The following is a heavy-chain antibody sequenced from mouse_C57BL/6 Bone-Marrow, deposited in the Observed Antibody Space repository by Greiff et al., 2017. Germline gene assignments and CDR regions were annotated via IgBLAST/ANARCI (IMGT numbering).Heavy chain of an antibody. J-gene: IGHJ4*01. Sequence: VQLQQSGPELVKPGASVKISCKASGYAFSSSWMNWVKQRPGKGLEWIGRIYPGDGDTNYNGKFKGKATLTADKSSSTAYMQLSSLTSEDSAVYYCAADYYGSSYDAMDYWGQGTSVTVSS. D-gene: IGHD1-1*01. CDR1: GYAFSSSW. CDR3: AADYYGSSYDAMDY. CDR2: IYPGDGDT. V-gene: IGHV1-82*01.